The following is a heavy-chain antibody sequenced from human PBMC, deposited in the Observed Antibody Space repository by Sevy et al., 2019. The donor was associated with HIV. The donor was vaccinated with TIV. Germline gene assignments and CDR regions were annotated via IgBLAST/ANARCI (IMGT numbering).Heavy chain of an antibody. J-gene: IGHJ4*02. CDR3: ARGVAATGSVRSYFFDY. V-gene: IGHV3-11*01. CDR2: ISSIGSTI. Sequence: GGSLRLSCAASGFTFSDYYMNWIRQAPGKGLEWVSYISSIGSTIYYADSVKGRFTISRDNAKNSLYLQMNSLRAEDTAVYYCARGVAATGSVRSYFFDYWGQGTLVTVSS. CDR1: GFTFSDYY. D-gene: IGHD6-13*01.